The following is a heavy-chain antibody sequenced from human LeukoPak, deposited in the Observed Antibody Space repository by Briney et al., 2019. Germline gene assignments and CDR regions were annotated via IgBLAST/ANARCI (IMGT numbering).Heavy chain of an antibody. CDR2: ICYSGST. V-gene: IGHV4-39*01. CDR1: GGSISSGGYY. Sequence: PSETRSPACTGSGGSISSGGYYWCWIRQPPGEGVEWPGDICYSGSTYYNPSLKSRINISVDTYKNQLSQKLSSVTAADTAVYYCARRGPVLDRMLGHYYYYMDVWGKGTTVTVSS. D-gene: IGHD2-8*01. J-gene: IGHJ6*03. CDR3: ARRGPVLDRMLGHYYYYMDV.